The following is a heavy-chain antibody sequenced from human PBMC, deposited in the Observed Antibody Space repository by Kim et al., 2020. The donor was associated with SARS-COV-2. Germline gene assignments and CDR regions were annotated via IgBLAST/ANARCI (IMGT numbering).Heavy chain of an antibody. D-gene: IGHD6-19*01. CDR2: IYSKGSV. CDR1: GASINNYY. Sequence: SETLSLTCSVSGASINNYYWNWIRQPPGKGLEWLGYIYSKGSVNYNPSLKSRLTMSVDTSNNDFSLKVTSLTAADTAVYYCARGEGIQWPFPFFYSWGQG. J-gene: IGHJ4*02. CDR3: ARGEGIQWPFPFFYS. V-gene: IGHV4-59*13.